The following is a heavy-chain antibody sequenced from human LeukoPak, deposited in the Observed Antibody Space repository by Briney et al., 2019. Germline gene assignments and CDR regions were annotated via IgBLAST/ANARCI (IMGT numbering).Heavy chain of an antibody. V-gene: IGHV4-61*01. CDR1: VCSVRRRYYQ. J-gene: IGHJ4*02. CDR2: FSYNVHS. CDR3: ARVSVAGTGPDY. D-gene: IGHD6-13*01. Sequence: ADTVSLPCTVSVCSVRRRYYQWSWVPQPPGKGLEGIGFFSYNVHSDYNPSLKSRVTISIDTSKNQFSLRLSSVTAADTAIYYCARVSVAGTGPDYWGQGTLVTVSS.